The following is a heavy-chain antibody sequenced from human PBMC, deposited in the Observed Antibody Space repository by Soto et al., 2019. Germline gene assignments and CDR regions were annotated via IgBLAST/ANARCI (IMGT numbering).Heavy chain of an antibody. D-gene: IGHD6-19*01. Sequence: PGESLKISCKGSGYSFTSYWISWVRQMPGKGLEWMGRIDPSDSYTNYSPSFQGHVTISADKSISTAYPQWSSLKASDTAMYYCASSSYSSGWSGGSYYYYGMDVWGQGTTVTVSS. CDR3: ASSSYSSGWSGGSYYYYGMDV. J-gene: IGHJ6*02. CDR1: GYSFTSYW. V-gene: IGHV5-10-1*01. CDR2: IDPSDSYT.